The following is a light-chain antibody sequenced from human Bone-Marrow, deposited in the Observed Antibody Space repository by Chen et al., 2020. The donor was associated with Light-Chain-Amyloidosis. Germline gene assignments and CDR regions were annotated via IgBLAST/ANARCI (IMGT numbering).Light chain of an antibody. CDR2: DDS. CDR3: SSYAGGTTFVI. Sequence: QSALTQPASVSGSPGQSITISCTGTSSDVGSYNLVSWYQQHPGKVPNLMIYDDSKRPSGVSDRFSGSTSGNTASLTISGLQAEDEADYYCSSYAGGTTFVIFGGGTKLTVL. J-gene: IGLJ2*01. CDR1: SSDVGSYNL. V-gene: IGLV2-23*02.